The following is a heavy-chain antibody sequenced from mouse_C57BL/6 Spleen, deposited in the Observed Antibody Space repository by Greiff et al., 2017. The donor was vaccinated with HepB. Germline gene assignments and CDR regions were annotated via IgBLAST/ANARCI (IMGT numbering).Heavy chain of an antibody. CDR1: GYSFTSYY. Sequence: VQLQQSGPELVKPGASVKISCKASGYSFTSYYIHWVKQRPGQGLEWIGWIYPGSGNTQYNEKFKGKATLTADTSSSTAYMQLSSLTSEDSAVYYCARWTGEENYWGQGTTLTVSS. D-gene: IGHD4-1*01. V-gene: IGHV1-66*01. CDR2: IYPGSGNT. CDR3: ARWTGEENY. J-gene: IGHJ2*01.